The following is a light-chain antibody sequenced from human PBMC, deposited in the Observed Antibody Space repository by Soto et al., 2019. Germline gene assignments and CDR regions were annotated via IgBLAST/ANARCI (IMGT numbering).Light chain of an antibody. V-gene: IGKV3-20*01. CDR3: QQYGSSSYT. CDR2: GAS. Sequence: EIVLTQSPGTLSLSPGERATLSYRASQSVSSSYLAWYQQKPGQAPRLLIYGASSGATGIPDRFSGSGSGTDFTLTISRLEPEDFAVYYCQQYGSSSYTFGQGTKLEIK. J-gene: IGKJ2*01. CDR1: QSVSSSY.